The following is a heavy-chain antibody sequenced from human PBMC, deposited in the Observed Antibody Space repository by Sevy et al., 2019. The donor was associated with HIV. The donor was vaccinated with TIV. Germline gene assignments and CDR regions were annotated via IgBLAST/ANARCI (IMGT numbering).Heavy chain of an antibody. CDR3: ASEYCSRGSCFFDY. CDR1: GFDIRSNY. V-gene: IGHV3-53*01. J-gene: IGHJ4*02. D-gene: IGHD2-15*01. CDR2: SYAGGTA. Sequence: GGSLRLSCVVSGFDIRSNYMSWVRQAPEKGLEWVSHSYAGGTAYYAGSVKGRFTFSRDDSKNTVSLQMRSLRVEDSAVYYCASEYCSRGSCFFDYWGQGIQVTVSS.